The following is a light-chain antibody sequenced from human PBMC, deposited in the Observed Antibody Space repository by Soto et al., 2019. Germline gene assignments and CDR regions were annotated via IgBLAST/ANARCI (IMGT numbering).Light chain of an antibody. CDR3: TSYTRSSTGV. CDR1: SSDVGGYNY. V-gene: IGLV2-14*01. Sequence: QSALTQPASVSGSPGQSITISCTGTSSDVGGYNYVSWYQQHPGKDPKLMIYDVSNRPSGVSNRFSGSKSGNTASLTISGLQAEDEADYYCTSYTRSSTGVFGGGTKLTVL. CDR2: DVS. J-gene: IGLJ3*02.